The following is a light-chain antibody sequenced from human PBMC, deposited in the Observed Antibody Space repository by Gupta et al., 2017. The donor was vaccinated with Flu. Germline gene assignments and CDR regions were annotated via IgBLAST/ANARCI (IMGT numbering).Light chain of an antibody. CDR1: QSVSSD. V-gene: IGKV3-15*01. J-gene: IGKJ5*01. Sequence: EVVMTHSPATLSVSPGERVTLSCRASQSVSSDLAWYQQKPGLAPRLLIYGASTRATGIPARFSGSGSGTEFTLTISSLQSEDFAVYYCQQYNNWPPITFGQGTRLEIK. CDR3: QQYNNWPPIT. CDR2: GAS.